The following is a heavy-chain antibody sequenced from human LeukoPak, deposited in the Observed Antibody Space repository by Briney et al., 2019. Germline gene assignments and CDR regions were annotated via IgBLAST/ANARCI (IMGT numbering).Heavy chain of an antibody. D-gene: IGHD1-14*01. CDR1: GFTFSSYA. Sequence: SGGSLRLSCAASGFTFSSYAMHWVRQAPGKGLEWVAVISYDGSNKYYADSVKGRFTISRDNSKNTLYLQMNSLRAEDTAVYYCARDRGNHKRGFDPWGQGTLVTVSS. CDR3: ARDRGNHKRGFDP. V-gene: IGHV3-30-3*01. J-gene: IGHJ5*02. CDR2: ISYDGSNK.